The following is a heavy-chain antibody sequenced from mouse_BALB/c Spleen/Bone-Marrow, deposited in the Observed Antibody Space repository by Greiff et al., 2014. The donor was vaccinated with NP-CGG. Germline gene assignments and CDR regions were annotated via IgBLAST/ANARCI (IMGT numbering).Heavy chain of an antibody. CDR3: ARHTLYYYPSDY. J-gene: IGHJ2*01. CDR2: ISSGGDNT. Sequence: VHVKQSGGGLVKPGGSLKLSCAASGFAFSSYDMSWVRQTPEKRLGWVAFISSGGDNTYYPDTVKGRFTISRDNAKNTLYLQMSSLKSEDTAKYYCARHTLYYYPSDYWGQGTTLTVSS. V-gene: IGHV5-12-1*01. CDR1: GFAFSSYD. D-gene: IGHD1-1*01.